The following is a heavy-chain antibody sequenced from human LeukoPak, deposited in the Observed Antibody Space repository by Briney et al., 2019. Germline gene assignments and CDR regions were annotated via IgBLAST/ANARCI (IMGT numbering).Heavy chain of an antibody. V-gene: IGHV4-39*01. Sequence: SETLSLTCTVSGGSISSSSYYWGWIRQPPGKGLEWIGSIYYSGSTYYNSSLKSRVTISVDTSKNQFSLKLSSVTAADTAVYYCARQHGVRVLLWFGELSFDYWGQGTLVTVSS. CDR3: ARQHGVRVLLWFGELSFDY. J-gene: IGHJ4*02. D-gene: IGHD3-10*01. CDR2: IYYSGST. CDR1: GGSISSSSYY.